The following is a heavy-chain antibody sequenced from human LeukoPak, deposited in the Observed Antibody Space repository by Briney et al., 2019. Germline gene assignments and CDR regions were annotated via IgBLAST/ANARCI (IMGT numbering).Heavy chain of an antibody. D-gene: IGHD5/OR15-5a*01. Sequence: SLRLSCTASVVAFQDDAMSGGRQAPGKGGEGGGCIRSKAYGATTEYAASVKGRFTISRDDSKSTAYPQLNSLNAEDTAVYYCTSGSDLPCFDPWGQGTLVTVSS. CDR3: TSGSDLPCFDP. J-gene: IGHJ5*02. V-gene: IGHV3-49*04. CDR2: IRSKAYGATT. CDR1: VVAFQDDA.